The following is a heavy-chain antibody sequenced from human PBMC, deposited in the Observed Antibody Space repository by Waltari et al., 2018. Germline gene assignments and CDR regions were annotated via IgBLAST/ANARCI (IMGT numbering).Heavy chain of an antibody. V-gene: IGHV3-20*01. CDR2: ISWNGGSI. D-gene: IGHD2-8*02. J-gene: IGHJ4*02. CDR1: GFTFSSYS. Sequence: EVQLVESGGGLVKPGGSLRLSCAASGFTFSSYSMNWVRQAPGKGLDWVSGISWNGGSIGYADSVKGRFTISRDNAKNSLYLQINSLRAEDTALYHCARVDYHYTGITYYFDYWGQGALVTVSS. CDR3: ARVDYHYTGITYYFDY.